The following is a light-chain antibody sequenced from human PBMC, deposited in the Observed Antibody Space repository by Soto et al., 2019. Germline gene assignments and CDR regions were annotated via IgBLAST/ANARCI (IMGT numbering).Light chain of an antibody. CDR1: QSVTSRY. V-gene: IGKV3-15*01. CDR2: GAS. J-gene: IGKJ1*01. CDR3: QQYNNWPPET. Sequence: EIVVTQSPGTLSLSPGERATLSCRASQSVTSRYLAWYQQKPGQAPRLLIYGASTRATGIPARFSGSGSGTEFTLTISSLQSEDFAIYYCQQYNNWPPETFGQGTKVDIK.